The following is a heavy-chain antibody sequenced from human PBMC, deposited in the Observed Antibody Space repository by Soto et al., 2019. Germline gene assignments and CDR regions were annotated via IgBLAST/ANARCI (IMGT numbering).Heavy chain of an antibody. Sequence: SVKVSCKASGYTFTSYAISWVRQAPGQGLEWMGGIIPIFGTANYAQKFQGRVTITADESTSTAYMELSSLRSEDTAVYYCARCVTGYSANYYYYGMDVWGQGTTVTVSS. D-gene: IGHD5-18*01. CDR1: GYTFTSYA. CDR3: ARCVTGYSANYYYYGMDV. V-gene: IGHV1-69*13. CDR2: IIPIFGTA. J-gene: IGHJ6*02.